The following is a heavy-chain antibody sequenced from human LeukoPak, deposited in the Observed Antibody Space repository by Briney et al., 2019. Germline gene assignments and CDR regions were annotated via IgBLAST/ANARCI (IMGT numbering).Heavy chain of an antibody. CDR1: GGSISSSSYY. CDR3: ARREVTPGYCSSTSCPKEH. Sequence: PSETLSLTCTVSGGSISSSSYYWGWIRQPPGKGLEWIGSIYYSGSTYYNPSLKSRVTISVDTSKNQFSLKLSSVTAADTAVYYSARREVTPGYCSSTSCPKEHWGQGTLVTVSS. CDR2: IYYSGST. J-gene: IGHJ1*01. D-gene: IGHD2-2*01. V-gene: IGHV4-39*01.